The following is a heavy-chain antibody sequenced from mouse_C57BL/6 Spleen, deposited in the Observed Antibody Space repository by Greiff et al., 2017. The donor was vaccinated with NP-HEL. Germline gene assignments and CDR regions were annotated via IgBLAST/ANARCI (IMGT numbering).Heavy chain of an antibody. CDR1: GYTFTSYT. CDR2: INPSSGYT. Sequence: QVQLQQSGAELARPGASVKMSCKASGYTFTSYTMHWVKQRPGQGLEWIGYINPSSGYTKYNQKFKDKATLTADKSSSTAYMQLGSLTSEDSAVYYCAKNYYGSSYAYFDVWGTGTTVTVSS. J-gene: IGHJ1*03. D-gene: IGHD1-1*01. V-gene: IGHV1-4*01. CDR3: AKNYYGSSYAYFDV.